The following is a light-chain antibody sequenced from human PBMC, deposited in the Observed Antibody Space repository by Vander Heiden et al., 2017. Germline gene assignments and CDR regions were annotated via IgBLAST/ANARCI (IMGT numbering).Light chain of an antibody. V-gene: IGKV1-39*01. CDR1: RSIYGF. CDR2: SAS. Sequence: DVQMTQSPPSLSASVGHRVTITCRASRSIYGFLNWYQQKPGKAPKLLMSSASTLQSGGPSRFSGSGSGTDFTLTISSLQPEDFGTYYCQQSYTVPFTFGQGTRLESK. CDR3: QQSYTVPFT. J-gene: IGKJ5*01.